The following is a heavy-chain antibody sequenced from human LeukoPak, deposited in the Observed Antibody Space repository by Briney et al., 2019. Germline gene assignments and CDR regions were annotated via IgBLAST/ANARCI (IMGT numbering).Heavy chain of an antibody. CDR2: IYYSGST. CDR3: ARTVTPLYYFDY. Sequence: SETLSLTCTVYGGSVSSYYWSWIRQPPGKGLEWIGYIYYSGSTNYNPSLKSRVTISVDTSKNQFSLKLSSVTAADTAVYYCARTVTPLYYFDYWGQGTLVTVSS. CDR1: GGSVSSYY. D-gene: IGHD4-23*01. V-gene: IGHV4-59*02. J-gene: IGHJ4*02.